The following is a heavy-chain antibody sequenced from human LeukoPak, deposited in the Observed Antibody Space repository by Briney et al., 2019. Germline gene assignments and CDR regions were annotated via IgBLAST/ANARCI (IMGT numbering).Heavy chain of an antibody. CDR3: AKDRTAGYDGLVDY. CDR1: GFTFSSYS. V-gene: IGHV3-21*01. D-gene: IGHD5-12*01. Sequence: TGGSLRLSCAASGFTFSSYSMNWVRQAPGKGLEWVSSISSSSSYIYYADSVKGRFTISRDNSKNTLYLQMNSLRAEDTAVYYCAKDRTAGYDGLVDYWGQGTLVTVSS. J-gene: IGHJ4*02. CDR2: ISSSSSYI.